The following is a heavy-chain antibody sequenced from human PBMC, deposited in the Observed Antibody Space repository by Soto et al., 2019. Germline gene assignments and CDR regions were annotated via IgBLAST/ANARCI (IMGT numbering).Heavy chain of an antibody. V-gene: IGHV4-59*01. Sequence: QVQLQESGPGLVKPSETLSLTCTVSGGSISSYYWSWIRQPPGKGLEWIGYIYYSGSTNYNPSLKSRVTISVDTSKNQFSLTLRSVTAADTAVYYCASTAHSSGWYSGGFDYWGQGTLVTVSS. J-gene: IGHJ4*02. CDR2: IYYSGST. CDR1: GGSISSYY. D-gene: IGHD6-19*01. CDR3: ASTAHSSGWYSGGFDY.